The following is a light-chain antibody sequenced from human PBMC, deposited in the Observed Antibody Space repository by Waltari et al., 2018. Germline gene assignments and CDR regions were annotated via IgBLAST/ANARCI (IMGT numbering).Light chain of an antibody. Sequence: EIVLTQSPATLSLSPGERATLSCRASQSVSNYLAWYQQTPGQAPRLLIYDTSNRAPGIPARFSGSGSGPGCTLTISSLEPEDFAVYYCQQRKNWPPITFGQGTRLDIK. CDR3: QQRKNWPPIT. V-gene: IGKV3-11*01. J-gene: IGKJ5*01. CDR2: DTS. CDR1: QSVSNY.